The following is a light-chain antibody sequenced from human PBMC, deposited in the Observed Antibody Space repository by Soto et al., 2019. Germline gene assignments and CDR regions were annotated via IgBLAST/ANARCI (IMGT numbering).Light chain of an antibody. CDR1: SSDVGGYNY. V-gene: IGLV2-14*03. J-gene: IGLJ1*01. Sequence: QSVLTQPASVSGSPGQWITISCTVTSSDVGGYNYVSWYQHHPGKAPKLLIYDVSNRPSGVSNRFSGSKSDNTASLTISGLQPEDEADYYCSSYTTSNTRQIVFGTGTRSPS. CDR3: SSYTTSNTRQIV. CDR2: DVS.